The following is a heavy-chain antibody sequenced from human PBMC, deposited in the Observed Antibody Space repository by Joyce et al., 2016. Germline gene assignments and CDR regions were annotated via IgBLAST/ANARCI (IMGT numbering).Heavy chain of an antibody. Sequence: EVQLVEAGGALVQPGGSLRLSCAASGFTFSAYEIHWVRQTTGKGLEWVSAMGTAGDPYYAGSVKGRFTISRENAKSSLFLQMNSLRAEDTAVYYCARERVGGMSAFDIWGQGTMVTVSS. CDR3: ARERVGGMSAFDI. J-gene: IGHJ3*02. CDR1: GFTFSAYE. CDR2: MGTAGDP. V-gene: IGHV3-13*05. D-gene: IGHD1-26*01.